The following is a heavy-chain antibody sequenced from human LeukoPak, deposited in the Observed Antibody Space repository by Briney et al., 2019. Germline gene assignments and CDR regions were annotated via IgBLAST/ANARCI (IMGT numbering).Heavy chain of an antibody. D-gene: IGHD1-26*01. V-gene: IGHV3-23*01. J-gene: IGHJ4*02. CDR3: AKDHTYSGNYFFGS. CDR2: ISGSGSST. Sequence: GGSLRLSCAASGFTFSTYAMTWVRQAPGKGLEWVSGISGSGSSTYYADSVKGRFTISRANSKNTLYLQMNIRIAEDTAVYYCAKDHTYSGNYFFGSWGQGTLVTVSS. CDR1: GFTFSTYA.